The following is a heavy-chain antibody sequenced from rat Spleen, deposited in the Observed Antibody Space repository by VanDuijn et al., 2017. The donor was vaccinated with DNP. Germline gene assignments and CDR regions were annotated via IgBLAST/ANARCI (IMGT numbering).Heavy chain of an antibody. J-gene: IGHJ4*01. Sequence: EVQLVESGGGLVQPGRSLQLSCAASGFTFSDYNMAWVRQLPKKGLEWVATINYDGSNTNYRDSVKGRFTISRDNAKTTLYLQMDSLRSEDTATYYCARGDAWGQGTSVTVSS. CDR2: INYDGSNT. CDR1: GFTFSDYN. V-gene: IGHV5-7*01. CDR3: ARGDA.